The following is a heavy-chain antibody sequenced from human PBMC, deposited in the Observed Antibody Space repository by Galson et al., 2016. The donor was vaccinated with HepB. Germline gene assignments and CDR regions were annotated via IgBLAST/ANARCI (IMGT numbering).Heavy chain of an antibody. V-gene: IGHV4-39*01. CDR1: SASISTTSYY. CDR2: IYYRGYT. D-gene: IGHD6-6*01. CDR3: ARHEYDVALVLFDY. Sequence: SETLSLTCSVSSASISTTSYYWGWIRQPPGKGLEWIGSIYYRGYTYYNPSLKSRVTISVDTSKNQFSLSLNSVTAADTAVYYCARHEYDVALVLFDYWGQGTLVTVSS. J-gene: IGHJ4*02.